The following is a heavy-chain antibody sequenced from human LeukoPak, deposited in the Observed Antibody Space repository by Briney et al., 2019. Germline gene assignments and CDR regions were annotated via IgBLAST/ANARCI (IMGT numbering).Heavy chain of an antibody. D-gene: IGHD6-19*01. V-gene: IGHV4-34*01. J-gene: IGHJ4*02. CDR3: ARISPGWYFDY. CDR2: INHSGST. Sequence: PSETLSLTCAVYGGSFSGYYWSWIRQPPGKGLEWIGEINHSGSTNYNPSLKSRVTISVDTSKNQFSLKLSSVTAADTAVYYCARISPGWYFDYWSQATLATVSS. CDR1: GGSFSGYY.